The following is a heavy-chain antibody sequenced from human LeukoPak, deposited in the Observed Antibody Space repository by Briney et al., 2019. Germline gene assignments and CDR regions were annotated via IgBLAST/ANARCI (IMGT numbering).Heavy chain of an antibody. CDR3: AKDKGSSWYYFDY. V-gene: IGHV3-53*05. D-gene: IGHD6-13*01. Sequence: PGGSLRLSCSASGFTVSGNYMTWVRQAPGKGPEWVSIIYRGDTTYYADSVKGRFTISRDNSKNTLYLQMNSLRAEDTALYYCAKDKGSSWYYFDYWGQGTLVTVSS. CDR1: GFTVSGNY. CDR2: IYRGDTT. J-gene: IGHJ4*02.